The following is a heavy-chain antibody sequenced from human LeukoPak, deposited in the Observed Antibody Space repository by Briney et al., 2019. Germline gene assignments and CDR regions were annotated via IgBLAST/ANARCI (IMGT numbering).Heavy chain of an antibody. CDR2: IYYSGST. CDR3: ARAPYSSSWSYFDY. D-gene: IGHD6-13*01. CDR1: GGSISRYY. V-gene: IGHV4-59*12. Sequence: PSETLSLTCTVPGGSISRYYWSWIRQPPGKGLEWIGYIYYSGSTNYNPSLKSRVTISVDTSKNQFSLNLTSVTAADTAVYYCARAPYSSSWSYFDYWGQGTLVTVSS. J-gene: IGHJ4*02.